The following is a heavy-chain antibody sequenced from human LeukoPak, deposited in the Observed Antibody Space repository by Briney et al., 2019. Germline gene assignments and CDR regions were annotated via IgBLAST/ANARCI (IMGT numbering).Heavy chain of an antibody. CDR1: GFTLSSYW. J-gene: IGHJ4*02. Sequence: GGSLRLSCAASGFTLSSYWMSWVRQAPGKGLEWVSYISSSGSTIYYADSVKGRFTISRDNAKNSLYLQMNSLRAEDTAVYYCARDTLGEGEDANYAVYYFDYWGQGTVVTVSS. D-gene: IGHD4/OR15-4a*01. V-gene: IGHV3-48*04. CDR2: ISSSGSTI. CDR3: ARDTLGEGEDANYAVYYFDY.